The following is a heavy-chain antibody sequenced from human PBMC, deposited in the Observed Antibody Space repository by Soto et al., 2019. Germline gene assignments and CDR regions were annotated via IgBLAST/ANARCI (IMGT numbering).Heavy chain of an antibody. CDR3: AHRQRTVVVGAPFDL. D-gene: IGHD2-15*01. Sequence: QITLRESGPTLVQPTQTLTLTCTLSGVSLTTSGVGVGWIRQPPGKALEWLALIYWDDDKRFSPSLKSRLAITRDTXXXXXVXXXXXXXPVDXAXYYCAHRQRTVVVGAPFDLWGQGSQVTVSS. J-gene: IGHJ4*02. V-gene: IGHV2-5*02. CDR2: IYWDDDK. CDR1: GVSLTTSGVG.